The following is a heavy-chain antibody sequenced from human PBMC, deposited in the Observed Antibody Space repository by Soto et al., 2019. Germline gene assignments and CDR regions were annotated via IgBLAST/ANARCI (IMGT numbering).Heavy chain of an antibody. D-gene: IGHD6-19*01. V-gene: IGHV3-15*07. CDR3: TTDGGSDWYGAHY. J-gene: IGHJ4*02. CDR1: GFTFTNAW. CDR2: VRSKTDGGTA. Sequence: EVQLVESGGGLVKPGGSLRLSFAASGFTFTNAWMNWVRQTPGKGLEWVGRVRSKTDGGTADYSAPVKGRFTISRDESKDTLYLQMNSLETEDTGLYYCTTDGGSDWYGAHYWGQGTLVTVSP.